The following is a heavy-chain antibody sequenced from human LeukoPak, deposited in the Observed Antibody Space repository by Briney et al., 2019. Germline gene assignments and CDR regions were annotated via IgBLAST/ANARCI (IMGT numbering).Heavy chain of an antibody. D-gene: IGHD3-16*01. CDR2: ISSSSSYI. CDR1: GFTFSSYS. Sequence: KPGGSLRLSCAASGFTFSSYSMNWVRRAPGKGLEWVSSISSSSSYIYYADSVKGRFTISRDNANNSLYLQMNSLRAEDTTVYYCARGDSGGMDYWGQGTLVTVSS. J-gene: IGHJ4*02. CDR3: ARGDSGGMDY. V-gene: IGHV3-21*01.